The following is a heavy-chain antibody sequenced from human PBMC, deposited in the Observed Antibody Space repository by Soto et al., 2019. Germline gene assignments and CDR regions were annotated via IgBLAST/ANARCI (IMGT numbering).Heavy chain of an antibody. J-gene: IGHJ4*02. CDR3: ARGQTGGGWGYYFDY. Sequence: SVKVSCKASGGTFSSYAIDWVRQAPGQGLEWVGGIIPIFGTADYAQKFQGRVTITADESTSTAYMEMSSLRSEDTAVYYCARGQTGGGWGYYFDYWGQGTLVTVSS. V-gene: IGHV1-69*13. CDR1: GGTFSSYA. D-gene: IGHD3-16*01. CDR2: IIPIFGTA.